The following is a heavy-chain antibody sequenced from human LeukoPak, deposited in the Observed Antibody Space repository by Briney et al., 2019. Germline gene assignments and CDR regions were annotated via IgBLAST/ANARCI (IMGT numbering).Heavy chain of an antibody. D-gene: IGHD5-18*01. Sequence: GGSLRLSCAASGFTFSSYGMNWVRQAPGKGLEWVSGISGSGGSTYYADSVKGRFTISRDNSKNTLYLQMNSLRAEDTAVYYCARSGYSYGYDSKNFDYWGQGTLVTVSS. CDR3: ARSGYSYGYDSKNFDY. CDR2: ISGSGGST. J-gene: IGHJ4*02. V-gene: IGHV3-23*01. CDR1: GFTFSSYG.